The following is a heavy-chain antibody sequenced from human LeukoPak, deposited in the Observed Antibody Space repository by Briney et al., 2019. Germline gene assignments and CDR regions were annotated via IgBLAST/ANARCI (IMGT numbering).Heavy chain of an antibody. V-gene: IGHV3-74*01. Sequence: GGSLRLSCAASGFTFSSYWMHWVRQAPGKGLVWVSRINSDGSSTSYADSVKGRFTISRDNAKNTLYLQMNSLRAEDTAVYYCAREGMAHRAFGYWGQGTLVTVSS. CDR2: INSDGSST. J-gene: IGHJ4*02. D-gene: IGHD5-24*01. CDR3: AREGMAHRAFGY. CDR1: GFTFSSYW.